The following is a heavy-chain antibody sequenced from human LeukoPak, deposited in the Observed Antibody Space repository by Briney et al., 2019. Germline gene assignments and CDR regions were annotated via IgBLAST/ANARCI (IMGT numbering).Heavy chain of an antibody. CDR3: ATGKGGYCTNGVCHLPGTDAFDI. Sequence: PGGSLRLSCAASGFTFSSYSMNWVRQAPGKGLEWVSSITSSSSYIYYADSVKGRFTISRDNAKNSLYLQMNSLRAEDTAVYYCATGKGGYCTNGVCHLPGTDAFDIWGQGTMVTVSS. V-gene: IGHV3-21*01. CDR1: GFTFSSYS. CDR2: ITSSSSYI. D-gene: IGHD2-8*01. J-gene: IGHJ3*02.